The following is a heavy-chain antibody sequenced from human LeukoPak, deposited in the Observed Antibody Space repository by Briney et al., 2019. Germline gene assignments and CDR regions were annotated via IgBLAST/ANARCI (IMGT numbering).Heavy chain of an antibody. Sequence: ASVKVSCKASGYTFTSYDINWVRQATVQGLEWMGWMNPNSGNTGYAQKFQGRVTMTRNTSISTAYMELSSLRSEDTAVYYCARGETGTLTNDYWGQGTLVTVSS. J-gene: IGHJ4*02. CDR1: GYTFTSYD. CDR3: ARGETGTLTNDY. D-gene: IGHD1-7*01. CDR2: MNPNSGNT. V-gene: IGHV1-8*01.